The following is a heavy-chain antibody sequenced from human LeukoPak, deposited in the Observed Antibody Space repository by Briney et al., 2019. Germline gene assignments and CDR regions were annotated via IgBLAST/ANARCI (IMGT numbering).Heavy chain of an antibody. CDR3: ARAGGSYYPLVY. J-gene: IGHJ4*02. Sequence: GGSLRLSCAASGFTVSSNYMSWVRQAPGKGLEWVSVIYSGGSTYYADSVKGRFTISRDNSKDTLYLQMNSLRAEDTAVYYCARAGGSYYPLVYWGQGTLVTVSS. CDR2: IYSGGST. CDR1: GFTVSSNY. D-gene: IGHD1-26*01. V-gene: IGHV3-53*01.